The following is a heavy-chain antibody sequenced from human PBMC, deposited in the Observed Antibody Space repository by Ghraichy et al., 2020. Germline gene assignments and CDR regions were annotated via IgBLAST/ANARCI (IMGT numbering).Heavy chain of an antibody. CDR1: NGSFSGYY. J-gene: IGHJ6*02. Sequence: SQTLSLTCAVYNGSFSGYYWSWIRQPPGKGLEWIGDIDQILSTYYTPSLKIPFTSSASPPPPQLSLKLSSLTAADTAVYYCARVKWRGDPYTYYGMDIWGQVTAVTVSS. CDR3: ARVKWRGDPYTYYGMDI. V-gene: IGHV4-34*01. CDR2: IDQILST. D-gene: IGHD3-16*01.